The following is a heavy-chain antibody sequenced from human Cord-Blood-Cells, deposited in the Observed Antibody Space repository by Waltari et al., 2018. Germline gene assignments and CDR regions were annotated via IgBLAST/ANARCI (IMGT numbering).Heavy chain of an antibody. CDR3: ARLGIAARRGNFDY. D-gene: IGHD6-6*01. CDR2: INHSGST. V-gene: IGHV4-34*01. CDR1: GGSFSGYY. Sequence: QVQLQQWGAGLLKPSETLSLTCAVYGGSFSGYYWSCIRQPPGKGLEWIGEINHSGSTHYNPSLKSRVTKSVDTSKNQFSLKLSSVTAADTAVYYCARLGIAARRGNFDYWGQGTLVTVSS. J-gene: IGHJ4*02.